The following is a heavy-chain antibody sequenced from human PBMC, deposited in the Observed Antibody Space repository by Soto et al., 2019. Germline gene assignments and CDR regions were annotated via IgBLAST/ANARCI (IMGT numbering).Heavy chain of an antibody. J-gene: IGHJ6*02. V-gene: IGHV3-30*18. D-gene: IGHD6-13*01. Sequence: GESLKISCAASGFTFSSYGMHWVRQAPGKGLEWVAVISYDGSNKYYADSVKGRFTISRDNSKNTLYLQMNSLRAEDTAVYYCAKPPSSYYYYYGMDVWGQGTTVTVSS. CDR2: ISYDGSNK. CDR3: AKPPSSYYYYYGMDV. CDR1: GFTFSSYG.